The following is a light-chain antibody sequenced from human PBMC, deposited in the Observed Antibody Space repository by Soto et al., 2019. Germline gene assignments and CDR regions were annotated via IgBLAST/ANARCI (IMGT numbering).Light chain of an antibody. CDR3: QHYNSRPYT. J-gene: IGKJ2*01. CDR2: GAS. V-gene: IGKV3-15*01. CDR1: QSASSE. Sequence: EIMMTQSPATLSVSPGYRATLSCWASQSASSELAWYQQKPGQAPRLLIYGASTRATGVPARFSGSGSGTEFTLTISSLQSEDFAVYYCQHYNSRPYTFGQGTKLEIK.